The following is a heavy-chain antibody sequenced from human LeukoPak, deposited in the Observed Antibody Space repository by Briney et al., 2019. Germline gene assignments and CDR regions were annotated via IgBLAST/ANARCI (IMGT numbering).Heavy chain of an antibody. V-gene: IGHV3-20*04. CDR3: ATHSYYYGSGSYPHYLDY. J-gene: IGHJ4*02. CDR1: GFTFDDNG. Sequence: GESLKISCAASGFTFDDNGMSWVRQAPGKGLEWVSGLNWNGGTTGYADSVKGRFTFSRDNAKNFLYLQMNSLRAEDTAWYYCATHSYYYGSGSYPHYLDYWGQGTLVTVSS. CDR2: LNWNGGTT. D-gene: IGHD3-10*01.